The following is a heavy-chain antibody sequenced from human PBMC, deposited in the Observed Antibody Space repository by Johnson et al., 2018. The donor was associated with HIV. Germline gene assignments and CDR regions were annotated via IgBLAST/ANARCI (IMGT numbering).Heavy chain of an antibody. D-gene: IGHD3-10*01. CDR1: GFTFDDYA. CDR3: ARAEIYEGRVGDFAFDM. J-gene: IGHJ3*02. V-gene: IGHV3-43D*03. CDR2: IRWDGGIT. Sequence: VQLVESGGGVVHPGKSLRLSCAASGFTFDDYAMHWVRQAPGNGLEWVSLIRWDGGITSYVDSVKGRFTISRDNSRNSLFLQMKSLRAEDTALYYCARAEIYEGRVGDFAFDMWGRGTMVTVSS.